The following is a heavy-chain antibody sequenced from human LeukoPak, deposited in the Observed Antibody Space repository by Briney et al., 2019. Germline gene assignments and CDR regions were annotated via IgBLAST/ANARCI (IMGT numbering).Heavy chain of an antibody. Sequence: GGSLRLSCAASGFTFSSYGMHWVRQAPGKGLEWVAVISYDGSNKYYADSVKGRFTISRDNSKTTLYLQMNSLRAEDTAVYYCAKDLRREVVAVAGTGFDYWGQGTLVTVSS. CDR3: AKDLRREVVAVAGTGFDY. CDR1: GFTFSSYG. CDR2: ISYDGSNK. V-gene: IGHV3-30*18. D-gene: IGHD6-19*01. J-gene: IGHJ4*02.